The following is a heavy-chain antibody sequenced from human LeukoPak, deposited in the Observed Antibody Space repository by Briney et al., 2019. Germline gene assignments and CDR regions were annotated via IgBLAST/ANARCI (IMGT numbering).Heavy chain of an antibody. J-gene: IGHJ4*02. Sequence: ASVKVSCKGSGYTFTDDYLHWVRQAPGQGLEWMGWIKPGSGVTNYAQKFQGRVTMTRDTTISTAYMELSSLTSDDTAVYYCGVITFGVVIVHWGQGTLVTVSS. CDR2: IKPGSGVT. CDR3: GVITFGVVIVH. D-gene: IGHD3-16*02. CDR1: GYTFTDDY. V-gene: IGHV1-2*02.